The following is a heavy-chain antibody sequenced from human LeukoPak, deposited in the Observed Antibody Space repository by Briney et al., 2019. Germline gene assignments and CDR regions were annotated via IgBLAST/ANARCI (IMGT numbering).Heavy chain of an antibody. Sequence: SETLSLTCTVSGGSISSGGYYWSWIRQPPGKGLEWIGYIYHSGSTNYNPSLKSRVTISVDTSKNQFSLKLSSVTAADTAVYYCARSSVATDDAFDIWGQGTMVTVSS. V-gene: IGHV4-30-2*01. CDR1: GGSISSGGYY. J-gene: IGHJ3*02. CDR3: ARSSVATDDAFDI. CDR2: IYHSGST. D-gene: IGHD5-12*01.